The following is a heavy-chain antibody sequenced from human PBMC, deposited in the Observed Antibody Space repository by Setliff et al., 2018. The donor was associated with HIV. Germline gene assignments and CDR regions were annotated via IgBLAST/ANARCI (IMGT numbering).Heavy chain of an antibody. V-gene: IGHV1-18*01. D-gene: IGHD6-13*01. CDR1: GYNFNSFG. CDR3: ARGFSRWYGAFDM. CDR2: ISTYNGRT. Sequence: ASVKVSCKASGYNFNSFGINWVRQAPGQGLEWMGWISTYNGRTDYVQKLRDRVTMTTDTYTSTAYMDLRSLISDDTAVYYCARGFSRWYGAFDMWGQGTVVTVSS. J-gene: IGHJ3*02.